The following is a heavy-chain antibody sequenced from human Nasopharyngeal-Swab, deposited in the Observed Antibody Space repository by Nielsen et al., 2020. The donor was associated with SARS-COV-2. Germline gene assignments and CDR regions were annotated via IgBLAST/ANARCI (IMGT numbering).Heavy chain of an antibody. V-gene: IGHV3-48*02. D-gene: IGHD3-9*01. CDR3: ARDGALRYFDQHYYFDY. CDR1: GFTFSSYS. Sequence: GASLKISCAASGFTFSSYSMNWVRQAPGKGLEWVSYISSSSSTIYYADSVKGRFTISRDNAKNSLYLQMNSLRDEDTAVYYCARDGALRYFDQHYYFDYWGQGTLVTVSS. CDR2: ISSSSSTI. J-gene: IGHJ4*02.